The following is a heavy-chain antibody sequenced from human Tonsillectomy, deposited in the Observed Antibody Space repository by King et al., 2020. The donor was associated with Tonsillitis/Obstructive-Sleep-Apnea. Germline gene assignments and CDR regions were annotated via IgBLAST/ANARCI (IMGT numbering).Heavy chain of an antibody. J-gene: IGHJ5*01. Sequence: QLQESGPGLVKPSETLSVTCTVSGGSISSTTYYWGWIRQPPGKGLEWIGSIYYSGSTYYSPSLKSRVTISVDTSKNQFSLKLSSVTAADTAVYYCATYYDFWSGKGESDSWGQGTLVTVSS. CDR1: GGSISSTTYY. CDR2: IYYSGST. CDR3: ATYYDFWSGKGESDS. D-gene: IGHD3-3*01. V-gene: IGHV4-39*01.